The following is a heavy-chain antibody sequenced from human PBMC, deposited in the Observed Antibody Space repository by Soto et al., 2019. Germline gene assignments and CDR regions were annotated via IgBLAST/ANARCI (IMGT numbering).Heavy chain of an antibody. D-gene: IGHD2-21*01. V-gene: IGHV1-24*01. Sequence: ASVKVSCKVSGNTLTALSMHWVRQAPGKGLEWMGGFDLEDDKTIYAQRFQGRVTMTEDTSSDTAYMELSSLRSEDTAIYYCASGGIYAFDIWGQGTLVTVSS. CDR3: ASGGIYAFDI. J-gene: IGHJ3*02. CDR2: FDLEDDKT. CDR1: GNTLTALS.